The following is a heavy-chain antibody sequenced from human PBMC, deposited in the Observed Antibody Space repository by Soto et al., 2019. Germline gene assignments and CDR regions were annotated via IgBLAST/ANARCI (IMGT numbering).Heavy chain of an antibody. D-gene: IGHD4-17*01. CDR1: GYTFTGYY. Sequence: ASVKVSCKASGYTFTGYYMHWVRQAPGQGLEWIGWINPNSGGTNYAQKFQGWVTMTRDTSISTAYMELSRLRSDDTAVYYCARETTEPFYYYGMDVWGQGTTVTVSS. J-gene: IGHJ6*02. V-gene: IGHV1-2*04. CDR3: ARETTEPFYYYGMDV. CDR2: INPNSGGT.